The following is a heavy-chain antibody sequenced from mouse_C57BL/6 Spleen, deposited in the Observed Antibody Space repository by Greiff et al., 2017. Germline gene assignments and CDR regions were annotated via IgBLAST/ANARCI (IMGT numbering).Heavy chain of an antibody. CDR1: GFTFTAYY. Sequence: EVKLMESGGGLVQPGGSLSLSCAASGFTFTAYYMSWVRQPPGKALEWLGFIRNKANGYTTEYSAPVKGRFTISRDNSQSILYNQMITLRAEDSATDYCARYPVRDYDGYFDYWGQGTTLTVSS. D-gene: IGHD2-4*01. CDR2: IRNKANGYTT. V-gene: IGHV7-3*01. CDR3: ARYPVRDYDGYFDY. J-gene: IGHJ2*01.